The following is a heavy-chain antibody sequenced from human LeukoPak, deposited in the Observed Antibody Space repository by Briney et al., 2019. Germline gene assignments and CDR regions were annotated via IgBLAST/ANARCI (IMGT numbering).Heavy chain of an antibody. CDR2: INPNIEHT. CDR3: ANLAAACLDAFDI. V-gene: IGHV1-2*07. J-gene: IGHJ3*02. CDR1: AHTFAMYD. D-gene: IGHD6-13*01. Sequence: ASVTVSCKAEAHTFAMYDVNCVRHAPRQWIGWMGSINPNIEHTNYAHTFQGRVTMTRATSISTAYMELSRLRSDDTAVYYCANLAAACLDAFDIWGQGTMVTASS.